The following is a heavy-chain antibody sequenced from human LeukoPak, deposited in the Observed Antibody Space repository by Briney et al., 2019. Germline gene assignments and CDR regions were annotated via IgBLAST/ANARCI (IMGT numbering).Heavy chain of an antibody. D-gene: IGHD1-14*01. J-gene: IGHJ3*02. V-gene: IGHV4-30-2*01. Sequence: SQTLSLTCTVSGGSISSGGYYWSWIRQPPGKGLEWIGYIYHSGSTYYNPSLKSRVTISVDRSKNQFSLKLSSVTAADTAVYYCARVLARPDLAAFDIWGQGTMVTVSS. CDR3: ARVLARPDLAAFDI. CDR1: GGSISSGGYY. CDR2: IYHSGST.